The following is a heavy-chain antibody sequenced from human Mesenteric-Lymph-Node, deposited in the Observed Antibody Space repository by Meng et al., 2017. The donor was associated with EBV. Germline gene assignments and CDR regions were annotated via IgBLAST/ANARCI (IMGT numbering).Heavy chain of an antibody. Sequence: QVSLQEAGPGLVKPSETLSLSCTVSGGSFSSYCWSWVRQSPGKGLEWIGYIYDSGSTDYNPSLKSRVTISVDTSKNQFSLKLNSVTAADTAVYYCARSPGWYSLDYWGQGTLVTVSS. CDR1: GGSFSSYC. J-gene: IGHJ4*02. CDR2: IYDSGST. V-gene: IGHV4-59*12. D-gene: IGHD6-19*01. CDR3: ARSPGWYSLDY.